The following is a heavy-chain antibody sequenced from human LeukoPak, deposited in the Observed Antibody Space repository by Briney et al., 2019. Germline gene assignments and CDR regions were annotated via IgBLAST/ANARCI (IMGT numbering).Heavy chain of an antibody. D-gene: IGHD5-12*01. CDR3: ARERVATTKNSYYFDY. CDR1: GFTFSRYA. CDR2: ISGNGVNI. V-gene: IGHV3-23*01. J-gene: IGHJ4*02. Sequence: PGGSLRLSCAASGFTFSRYAMSWVRQAPGKGLEWVSAISGNGVNIYYGDSVKGRLTISRDNAKNSLYLQMNSLRAEDTAVYYCARERVATTKNSYYFDYWGQGTLVTVSS.